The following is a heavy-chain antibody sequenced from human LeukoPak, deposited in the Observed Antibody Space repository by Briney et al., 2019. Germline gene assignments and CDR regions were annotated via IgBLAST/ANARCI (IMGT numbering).Heavy chain of an antibody. V-gene: IGHV1-18*01. Sequence: ASVKVSCKASVYTFTSSGISWLRQAPGQGLDWMGWISADNGDTKYAQKLQGRVTMTTDTSTSTAYMELRSLRSDATAVYYCGRGSYGDPLFDYWGQGTLVTVSS. J-gene: IGHJ4*02. CDR1: VYTFTSSG. CDR3: GRGSYGDPLFDY. D-gene: IGHD4-17*01. CDR2: ISADNGDT.